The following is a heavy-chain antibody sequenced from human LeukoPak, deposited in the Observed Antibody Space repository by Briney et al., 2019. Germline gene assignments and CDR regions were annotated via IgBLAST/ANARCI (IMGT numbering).Heavy chain of an antibody. Sequence: SETLSLTCTVSGGSISSYYWSWIRQPPGKGLEWIGYIYYSGSTNYNPSLKSRVTISVDTSKNQFSLTLSSVTAADTAVYYCAREMVYYDSSGTRVYWFDPWGQGTLVTVSS. CDR1: GGSISSYY. V-gene: IGHV4-59*01. CDR2: IYYSGST. D-gene: IGHD3-22*01. J-gene: IGHJ5*02. CDR3: AREMVYYDSSGTRVYWFDP.